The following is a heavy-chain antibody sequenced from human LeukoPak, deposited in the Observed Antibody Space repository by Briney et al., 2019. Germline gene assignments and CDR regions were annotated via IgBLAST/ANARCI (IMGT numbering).Heavy chain of an antibody. V-gene: IGHV4-34*01. D-gene: IGHD3-10*01. Sequence: SETLSLTCAVYGGSFSGYYWSWIRQPPGKGLEWIGEINHSGSTNYNPSLKSRVTISVDTSKNQFSLKLSSVTAADTAVYYCARGIGGSGDYWGQGTLVTVSS. CDR3: ARGIGGSGDY. CDR2: INHSGST. J-gene: IGHJ4*02. CDR1: GGSFSGYY.